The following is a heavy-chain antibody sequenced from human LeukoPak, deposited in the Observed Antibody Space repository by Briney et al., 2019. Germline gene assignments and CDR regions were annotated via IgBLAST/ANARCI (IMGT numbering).Heavy chain of an antibody. D-gene: IGHD6-19*01. V-gene: IGHV3-30*18. J-gene: IGHJ4*02. CDR1: GFTFIDYG. CDR2: IAYEGRNK. CDR3: AKDLPDASGWSRGAFDK. Sequence: PGTSLRLSCGASGFTFIDYGMHWVREAPGKGLEWVAVIAYEGRNKYYADSVKGRFTVSRDDSKSMLYLEMNSLTIGDTGVYYCAKDLPDASGWSRGAFDKWGQATLATVS.